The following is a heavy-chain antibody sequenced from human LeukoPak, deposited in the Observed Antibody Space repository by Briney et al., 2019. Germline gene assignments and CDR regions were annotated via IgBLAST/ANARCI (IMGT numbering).Heavy chain of an antibody. CDR1: SGSISSGGYS. CDR2: IYHSGST. J-gene: IGHJ4*02. Sequence: SSETLSLTCAVSSGSISSGGYSWSWIRQPPGKGLEWIGYIYHSGSTYYNPSLKSRVTISVDRSKNQFSLKLSSVTAADTAVYYCARYGYYFDYWGQGTLVTVSS. V-gene: IGHV4-30-2*01. CDR3: ARYGYYFDY. D-gene: IGHD4-17*01.